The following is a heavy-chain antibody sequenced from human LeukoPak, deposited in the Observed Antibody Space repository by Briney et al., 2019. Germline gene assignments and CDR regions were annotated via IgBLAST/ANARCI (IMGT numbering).Heavy chain of an antibody. Sequence: GGSLRLSCAASGFTFSSCWMTWVRQAPGKGLEWVANIKEDGSKKNYVDSVKGRFTIFRDNAKNSLYLQMNSLRAEDTAVYYYATPLDYYDSSGYHQGGDWGQGALVTVSS. D-gene: IGHD3-22*01. CDR2: IKEDGSKK. V-gene: IGHV3-7*03. J-gene: IGHJ4*02. CDR3: ATPLDYYDSSGYHQGGD. CDR1: GFTFSSCW.